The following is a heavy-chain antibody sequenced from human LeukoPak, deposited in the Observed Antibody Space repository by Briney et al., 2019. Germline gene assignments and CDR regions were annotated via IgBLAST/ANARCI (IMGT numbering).Heavy chain of an antibody. CDR2: IYYSGST. CDR1: GGSISSYY. D-gene: IGHD3-22*01. Sequence: PSETLSLTCTVSGGSISSYYWSWIRQPPGKGLEWIGYIYYSGSTNYNPSLKSRVTTSVDTSKNQFSLKLSSVTAADTAVYYCARAESQDSSGYYFSRTPSVYFDYWGQGTLVTVSS. J-gene: IGHJ4*02. CDR3: ARAESQDSSGYYFSRTPSVYFDY. V-gene: IGHV4-59*01.